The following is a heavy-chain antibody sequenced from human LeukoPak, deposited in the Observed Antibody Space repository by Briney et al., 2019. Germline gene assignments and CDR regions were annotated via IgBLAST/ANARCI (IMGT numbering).Heavy chain of an antibody. D-gene: IGHD6-19*01. V-gene: IGHV5-51*01. Sequence: GESLKISCKGSGYSFTNYRIGWVRQMPGKGLEWMGIIDPGDSDTRYSPSFQGQVTISADKSISTAYLQWSSLKASDTAMYYCARPEQWQGWGAFDIWGQGTMVTVSS. CDR2: IDPGDSDT. CDR1: GYSFTNYR. J-gene: IGHJ3*02. CDR3: ARPEQWQGWGAFDI.